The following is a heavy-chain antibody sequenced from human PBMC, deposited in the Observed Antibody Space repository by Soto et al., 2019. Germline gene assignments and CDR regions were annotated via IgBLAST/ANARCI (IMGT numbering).Heavy chain of an antibody. J-gene: IGHJ3*02. CDR2: INHSGST. V-gene: IGHV4-34*01. D-gene: IGHD3-10*01. CDR3: ARGPITMVRGVIKKAFDI. CDR1: GGSFSGYY. Sequence: TSETLSLTCAVYGGSFSGYYWSWIRQPPGKGLEWIGEINHSGSTNYNPSLKSRVTISVDTSKNQFSLKLSSVTAADTAVYYCARGPITMVRGVIKKAFDIWGQGTMVTVSS.